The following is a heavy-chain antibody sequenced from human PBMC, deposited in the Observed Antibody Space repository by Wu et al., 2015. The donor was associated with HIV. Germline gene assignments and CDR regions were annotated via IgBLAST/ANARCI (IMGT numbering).Heavy chain of an antibody. Sequence: QVQLVQSGAEVKKPGSSVKVSCKASGGTFSSYAISWVRQAPGQGLEWMGRIIPIFGTANYAQKFQGRVTITADESTSTAYMELSSLRSEDTAVYYCARGCGDTIFGVVIHARCAFDIWGQGTMVTSLQ. CDR3: ARGCGDTIFGVVIHARCAFDI. CDR2: IIPIFGTA. D-gene: IGHD3-3*01. CDR1: GGTFSSYA. V-gene: IGHV1-69*13. J-gene: IGHJ3*02.